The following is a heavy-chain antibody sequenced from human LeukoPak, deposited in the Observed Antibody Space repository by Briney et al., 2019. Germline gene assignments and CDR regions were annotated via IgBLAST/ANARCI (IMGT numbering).Heavy chain of an antibody. Sequence: ASVTVSCKTSGYSFTSYGMTWVRQAPGQGLEWMGWIGGYTGHTNYVQKFQGRVTMTTDTSTSTAYMELRSLTSDDTAVYYCARDGSCSGGSCAMDGWFDPWGQGTLVTV. D-gene: IGHD2-15*01. J-gene: IGHJ5*02. V-gene: IGHV1-18*01. CDR3: ARDGSCSGGSCAMDGWFDP. CDR1: GYSFTSYG. CDR2: IGGYTGHT.